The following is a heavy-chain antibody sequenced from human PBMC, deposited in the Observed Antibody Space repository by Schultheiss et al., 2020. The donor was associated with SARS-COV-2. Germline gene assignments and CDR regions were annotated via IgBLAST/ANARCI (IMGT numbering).Heavy chain of an antibody. CDR3: ARITRQDYFDF. Sequence: SETLSLTCTVSGGSISSYYWSWIRQPPGKGLEWIGYIYYSGSTNYNPSLKSRVTISVDTSKNQFSLRLSSMTAADTALYYCARITRQDYFDFWGQGTLVTVSS. V-gene: IGHV4-59*08. J-gene: IGHJ4*02. D-gene: IGHD2-2*01. CDR1: GGSISSYY. CDR2: IYYSGST.